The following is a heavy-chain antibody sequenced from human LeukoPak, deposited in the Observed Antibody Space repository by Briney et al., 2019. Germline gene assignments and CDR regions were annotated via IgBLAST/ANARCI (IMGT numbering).Heavy chain of an antibody. D-gene: IGHD6-13*01. CDR1: GGSISSYY. J-gene: IGHJ3*02. CDR2: IYYSGST. V-gene: IGHV4-59*01. Sequence: PSETLSLTCTVSGGSISSYYWSWIRQLPGKGLEWIGYIYYSGSTNYNPSLKSRVTISVDTSKNQFSLKLSSVTAADTAVYYCARDRYSSSWYDAFDIWGQGTMVTVSS. CDR3: ARDRYSSSWYDAFDI.